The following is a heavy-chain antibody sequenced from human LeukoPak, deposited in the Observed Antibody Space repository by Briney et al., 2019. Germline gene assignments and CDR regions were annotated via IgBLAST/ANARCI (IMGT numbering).Heavy chain of an antibody. CDR1: GGSISSYY. CDR2: INHSGST. V-gene: IGHV4-34*01. CDR3: ARGYYDSSGYPPPSYYFDY. J-gene: IGHJ4*02. Sequence: SETLSLTCTVSGGSISSYYWSWIRQPPGKGLEWIGEINHSGSTNYNSSLKSRVTISVDTSKNQFSLKLSSVTAADTAVYYCARGYYDSSGYPPPSYYFDYWGQGTLVTVSS. D-gene: IGHD3-22*01.